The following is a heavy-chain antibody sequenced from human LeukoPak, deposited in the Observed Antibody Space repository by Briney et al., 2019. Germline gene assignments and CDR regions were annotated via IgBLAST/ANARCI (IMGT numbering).Heavy chain of an antibody. V-gene: IGHV1-24*01. J-gene: IGHJ3*02. Sequence: RASVKVSCKVSGYTLTELSMHWVRQAPGKGLEWMGGFDPEDGETIYAQKFQGRVTMTEDTSTDTAYMELSSLRSEDTAVYYCATERWGPRGVTIRGAFDIWGQGTMVTVSS. D-gene: IGHD3-10*01. CDR1: GYTLTELS. CDR2: FDPEDGET. CDR3: ATERWGPRGVTIRGAFDI.